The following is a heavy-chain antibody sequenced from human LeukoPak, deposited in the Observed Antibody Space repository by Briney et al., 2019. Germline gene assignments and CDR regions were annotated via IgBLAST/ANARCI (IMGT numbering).Heavy chain of an antibody. J-gene: IGHJ3*02. D-gene: IGHD2-8*02. V-gene: IGHV3-23*01. CDR1: GFSFSNYA. CDR2: ISGRGGST. Sequence: GGSLRLSCGASGFSFSNYAMSWVREAPGKGREWGSVISGRGGSTYYADSVRGRFTISRHNSKNTLYVQVNSLRADDTAVYYCANSLRGTGLDAFDIWGQGTMVTVSS. CDR3: ANSLRGTGLDAFDI.